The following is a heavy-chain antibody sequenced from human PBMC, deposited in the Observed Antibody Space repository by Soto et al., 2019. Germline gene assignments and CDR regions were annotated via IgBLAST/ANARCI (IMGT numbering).Heavy chain of an antibody. CDR1: VGTLSSDA. V-gene: IGHV1-69*01. CDR3: ARAHEGYYDFWSGYYREYYSGMAV. J-gene: IGHJ6*02. CDR2: IIPIFGTA. Sequence: PVNLDCKCAVGTLSSDASSWRLQEPRQGLDWMGGIIPIFGTANYAQKFQGRVTITADESTSTAYMELSSLRSEDMAVYYCARAHEGYYDFWSGYYREYYSGMAVWGHGTTVTVSS. D-gene: IGHD3-3*01.